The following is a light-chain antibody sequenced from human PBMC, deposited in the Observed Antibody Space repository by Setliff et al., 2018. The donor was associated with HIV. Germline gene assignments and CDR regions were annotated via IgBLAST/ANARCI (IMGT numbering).Light chain of an antibody. CDR1: SSDVGAYNS. J-gene: IGLJ1*01. CDR3: TSYTSSSTYV. V-gene: IGLV2-14*03. CDR2: DVS. Sequence: QSVLTQPASVSGSPGQSITISCPGTSSDVGAYNSVSWYQQHPGKAPKLTIYDVSDRPSGFSNRFSGSKSGTTASLTISGLQAEDEADYYCTSYTSSSTYVFGTGTKVTVL.